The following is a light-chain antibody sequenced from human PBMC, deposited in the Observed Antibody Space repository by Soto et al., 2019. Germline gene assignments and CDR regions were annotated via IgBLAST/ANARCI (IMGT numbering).Light chain of an antibody. Sequence: QSVLTQPASVSASLGQSITISCTGTSSDIGGYNSVSWYQQHPGKVPKLIIYEVSYRYSGVSDRFSASKSGNTASLTISGLQAEDEAEYYCSSYTNINTRACVFGTGTKLTVL. J-gene: IGLJ1*01. CDR2: EVS. V-gene: IGLV2-14*01. CDR3: SSYTNINTRACV. CDR1: SSDIGGYNS.